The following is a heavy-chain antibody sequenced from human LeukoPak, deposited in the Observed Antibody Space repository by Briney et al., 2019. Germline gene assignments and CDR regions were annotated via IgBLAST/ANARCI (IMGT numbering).Heavy chain of an antibody. J-gene: IGHJ4*02. Sequence: GGSLRLSCAASGFTFSSYWMHWVRQAPGKGLVWVSRINSDGSSTSYADSVKGRFTISRDNAKNTLYLQMNSLRAEDTAVYYCAKDPPRSSGWFGGFDYWGQGTLVTVSS. CDR1: GFTFSSYW. V-gene: IGHV3-74*01. CDR3: AKDPPRSSGWFGGFDY. D-gene: IGHD6-19*01. CDR2: INSDGSST.